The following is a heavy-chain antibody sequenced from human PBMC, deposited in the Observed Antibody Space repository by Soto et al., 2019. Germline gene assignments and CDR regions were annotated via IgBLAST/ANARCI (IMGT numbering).Heavy chain of an antibody. Sequence: GASVKVSCKASGYTFTSYAMNWVRQAPGQGLEWMGWINTNTGNPTYAQGFTGRFVFSLDTSVSTAYLQICSLKAEDTAVYYCARELGLWSNTIYYYYGMDVWGQGTTVTVSS. J-gene: IGHJ6*02. CDR2: INTNTGNP. CDR1: GYTFTSYA. D-gene: IGHD5-18*01. CDR3: ARELGLWSNTIYYYYGMDV. V-gene: IGHV7-4-1*01.